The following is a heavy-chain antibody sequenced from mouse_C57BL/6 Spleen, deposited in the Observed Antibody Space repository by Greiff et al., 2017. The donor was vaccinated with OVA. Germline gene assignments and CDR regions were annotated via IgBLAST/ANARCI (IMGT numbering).Heavy chain of an antibody. D-gene: IGHD1-1*01. Sequence: VQLQQSGPELVKPGASVKISCKASGYTFTDYYMNWVKQSPGKSLEWIGDINPNNGGTSYNQKFKGKATLTVDKSSSTAYMELRSLTSEDSAVYYCERGDYYGSGAFDYWGQGTTLTVSS. CDR2: INPNNGGT. CDR1: GYTFTDYY. V-gene: IGHV1-26*01. CDR3: ERGDYYGSGAFDY. J-gene: IGHJ2*01.